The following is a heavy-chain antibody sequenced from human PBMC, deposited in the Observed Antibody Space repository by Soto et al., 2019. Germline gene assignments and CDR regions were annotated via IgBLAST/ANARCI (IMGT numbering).Heavy chain of an antibody. CDR3: ARGGRYSSSWSPGY. CDR1: GFTFSSYG. Sequence: GESLKISCAASGFTFSSYGMHWVRQAPGKGLEWVAVIWYDGSNKYYADSVKGRFTISRDNSKNTLYLQMNSLRAEDTAVYYCARGGRYSSSWSPGYWGQGTLVTVSS. D-gene: IGHD6-13*01. J-gene: IGHJ4*02. CDR2: IWYDGSNK. V-gene: IGHV3-33*01.